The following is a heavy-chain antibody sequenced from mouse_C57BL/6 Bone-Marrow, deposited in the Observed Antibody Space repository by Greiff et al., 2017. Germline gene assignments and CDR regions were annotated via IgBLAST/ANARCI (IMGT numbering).Heavy chain of an antibody. CDR3: ARGDYDYDGHWYFDV. CDR2: FHPYNDDT. CDR1: GYTFTTYP. J-gene: IGHJ1*03. Sequence: QVQLQQSGAELVKPGASVKMSCKASGYTFTTYPIEWMKQNHGKSLEWIGNFHPYNDDTKYNEKFKGKATLTVEKSSSTVYLELSRLTSDDSAVYYCARGDYDYDGHWYFDVWGTGTTVTVSS. V-gene: IGHV1-47*01. D-gene: IGHD2-4*01.